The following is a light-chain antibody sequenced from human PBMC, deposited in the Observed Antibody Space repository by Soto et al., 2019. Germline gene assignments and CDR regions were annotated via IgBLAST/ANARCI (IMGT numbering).Light chain of an antibody. V-gene: IGLV2-8*01. Sequence: QSALTQPPSASGSPGQSVTISCTGTSSDXGGYNYVSWYQQYPGRAPKLMIYEVTKRPSGVPDRFSGSKSGNTASLTVSGLQAEDEADYYCSSYAASNNFYFVFGGGTKVTVL. CDR2: EVT. J-gene: IGLJ3*02. CDR1: SSDXGGYNY. CDR3: SSYAASNNFYFV.